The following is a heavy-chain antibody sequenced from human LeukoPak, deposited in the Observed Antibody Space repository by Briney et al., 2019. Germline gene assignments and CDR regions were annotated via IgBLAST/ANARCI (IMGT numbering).Heavy chain of an antibody. Sequence: GGSLRLSCAASGFTFSSYSMNWVRQAPGKGLEWVSSISSSSSYIYYADSVKGRFTISRDNAKNSLYLQMNSLRDEDTAVYYCARYEIGYCSSTSCYGDYWGQGTLVTVSS. CDR3: ARYEIGYCSSTSCYGDY. CDR2: ISSSSSYI. J-gene: IGHJ4*02. V-gene: IGHV3-21*01. D-gene: IGHD2-2*01. CDR1: GFTFSSYS.